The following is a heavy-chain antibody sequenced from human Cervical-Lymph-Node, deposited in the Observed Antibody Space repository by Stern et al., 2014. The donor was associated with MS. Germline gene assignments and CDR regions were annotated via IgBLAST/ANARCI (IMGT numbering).Heavy chain of an antibody. Sequence: VQLVESGGGVVQPGRSLRLSCAAAGFNFSSYGMHWVRQAPGKGLAWVAVIWYDGSNKYYAESVKGRFTISRDNSKNTLYLQMNSLRAEDTAVYYCARAVLRFLEWLPDYWGQGTLVTVSS. CDR3: ARAVLRFLEWLPDY. J-gene: IGHJ4*02. V-gene: IGHV3-33*01. D-gene: IGHD3-3*01. CDR2: IWYDGSNK. CDR1: GFNFSSYG.